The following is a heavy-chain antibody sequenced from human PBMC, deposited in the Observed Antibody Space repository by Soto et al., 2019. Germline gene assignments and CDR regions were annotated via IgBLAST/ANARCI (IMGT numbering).Heavy chain of an antibody. V-gene: IGHV4-39*01. D-gene: IGHD3-3*01. CDR1: GGSISSSSYY. J-gene: IGHJ6*02. CDR3: ARPSRLRFLESPLHV. Sequence: SETLSLTCTGSGGSISSSSYYWGWIRQPPGKGLEWIRSIYYSGSTYYNPSLKSRVTISVDTSKNQFSLKLSSVTAADTAVYYCARPSRLRFLESPLHVWGQGTTVTVSS. CDR2: IYYSGST.